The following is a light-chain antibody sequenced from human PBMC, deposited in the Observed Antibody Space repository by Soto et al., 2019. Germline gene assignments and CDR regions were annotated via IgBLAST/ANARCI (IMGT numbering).Light chain of an antibody. V-gene: IGLV2-18*02. CDR2: EVT. CDR3: CSWTSTSTYV. J-gene: IGLJ1*01. CDR1: NSDVGSYNR. Sequence: ALTPPPSVSGSPGHSVTISCSGTNSDVGSYNRVSWYQQPPGTAPKLVIYEVTNRPSGVPDRFSGSKSGNTASLTISGLQAEDEADYYCCSWTSTSTYVFGTGTKVTVL.